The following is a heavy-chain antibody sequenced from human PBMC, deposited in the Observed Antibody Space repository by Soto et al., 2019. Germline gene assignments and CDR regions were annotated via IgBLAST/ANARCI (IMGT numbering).Heavy chain of an antibody. Sequence: ETLSLTCAVYGGSFSGYYWSWVRQAPGKGLEWVSSISSSSSYIYYADSVKGRFTISRDNAKNSLYLQMNSLRAEDTAVYYCARVRTYYYDSSGYYSEFDYWGQGTLVTVSS. CDR2: ISSSSSYI. CDR3: ARVRTYYYDSSGYYSEFDY. J-gene: IGHJ4*02. D-gene: IGHD3-22*01. V-gene: IGHV3-21*01. CDR1: GGSFSGYY.